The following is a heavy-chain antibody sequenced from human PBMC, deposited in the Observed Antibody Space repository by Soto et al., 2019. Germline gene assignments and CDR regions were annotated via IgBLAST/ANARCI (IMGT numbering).Heavy chain of an antibody. V-gene: IGHV3-23*01. J-gene: IGHJ4*01. CDR2: ITGSGGDT. Sequence: GGSLRLSCAASGFTFNNYAMSWVRQAPGKGLEWVSVITGSGGDTFHADSVKGRFTISRDNSENSLYLQMNTLRADDTAVYYCAKGSASGSPYFFDYWGHGTLVTVSS. D-gene: IGHD6-25*01. CDR3: AKGSASGSPYFFDY. CDR1: GFTFNNYA.